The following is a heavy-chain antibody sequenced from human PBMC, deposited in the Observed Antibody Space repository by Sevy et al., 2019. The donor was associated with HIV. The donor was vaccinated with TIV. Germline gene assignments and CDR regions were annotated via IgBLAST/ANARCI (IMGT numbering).Heavy chain of an antibody. D-gene: IGHD3-22*01. J-gene: IGHJ4*02. CDR2: FDPEDDEK. CDR3: ATTKDYYDSSGYPFDY. Sequence: ASVKVSCKVSGYTLTELSVHWVRQAPGKGLEWMATFDPEDDEKIYAQKFQGRVTMTDDTSTDTAYMELSSLRSEDTAVYYCATTKDYYDSSGYPFDYWGQGTLVTVSS. V-gene: IGHV1-24*01. CDR1: GYTLTELS.